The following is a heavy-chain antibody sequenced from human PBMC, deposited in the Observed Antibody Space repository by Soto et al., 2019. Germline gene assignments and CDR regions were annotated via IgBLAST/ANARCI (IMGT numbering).Heavy chain of an antibody. CDR2: LYHSGST. D-gene: IGHD6-19*01. Sequence: SETLSLTCDVSGGSISSINWWNWVRQPPGKGLEWIGELYHSGSTNYNPSLKSRVTISMDKSKNRFFLMMNSMTAADTAVYFCARSDSSGWHFDYWGQGTLVTSPQ. V-gene: IGHV4-4*02. CDR1: GGSISSINW. J-gene: IGHJ4*02. CDR3: ARSDSSGWHFDY.